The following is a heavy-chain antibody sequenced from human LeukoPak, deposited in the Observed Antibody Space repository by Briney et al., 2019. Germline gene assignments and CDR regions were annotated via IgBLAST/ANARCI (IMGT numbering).Heavy chain of an antibody. CDR1: GYTFTSYD. D-gene: IGHD6-19*01. J-gene: IGHJ4*02. CDR2: MNPNSGNT. V-gene: IGHV1-8*01. CDR3: ARGLPGSSGWYVVLKGYYFDY. Sequence: GASVKVSCKASGYTFTSYDINWVRQATGQGLEWMGWMNPNSGNTGYAQKFQGRVTMTRNTSISTAYMELSSLRSEDTAVYYCARGLPGSSGWYVVLKGYYFDYWGQGTLVTVSS.